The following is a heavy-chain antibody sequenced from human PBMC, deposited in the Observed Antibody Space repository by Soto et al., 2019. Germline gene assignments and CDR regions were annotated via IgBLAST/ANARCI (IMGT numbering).Heavy chain of an antibody. CDR1: GFTFSSYS. D-gene: IGHD3-16*01. Sequence: PGGSLRLSCAASGFTFSSYSMNWVRQAPGKGLEWVSSISSSSSYIYYADSVKGRFTISRDNAKNSLYLQMNSLRAEDTAVYYCASGTNMGGGGMDVWGQGTTVTSP. J-gene: IGHJ6*02. V-gene: IGHV3-21*01. CDR2: ISSSSSYI. CDR3: ASGTNMGGGGMDV.